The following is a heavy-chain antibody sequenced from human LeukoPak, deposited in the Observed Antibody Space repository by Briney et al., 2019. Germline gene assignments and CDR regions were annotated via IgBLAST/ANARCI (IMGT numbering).Heavy chain of an antibody. CDR3: ASGADYSNYYFNY. J-gene: IGHJ4*02. CDR2: IYHSGST. Sequence: SETLSLTCTVSGYSISSGYYWGWIRQPPGKGLEWIGSIYHSGSTYYNPSLKSRVTISVDTSKNQFSLKLSSVTAADTAVYYCASGADYSNYYFNYWGQGTLVTVSS. D-gene: IGHD4-11*01. V-gene: IGHV4-38-2*02. CDR1: GYSISSGYY.